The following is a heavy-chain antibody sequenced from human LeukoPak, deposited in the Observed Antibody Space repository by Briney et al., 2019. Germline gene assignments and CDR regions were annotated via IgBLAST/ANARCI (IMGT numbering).Heavy chain of an antibody. J-gene: IGHJ4*02. CDR3: ARGKMATIKSHFDY. Sequence: SETLSLTCAAYGGSFSGYYWSWIRQPPGKGLEWIGEINHSGSTNYNPSLKSRVTISVDTSKNQFSLKLSSVPAADTAVYYCARGKMATIKSHFDYWGQGTLVTVSS. V-gene: IGHV4-34*01. CDR2: INHSGST. CDR1: GGSFSGYY. D-gene: IGHD5-24*01.